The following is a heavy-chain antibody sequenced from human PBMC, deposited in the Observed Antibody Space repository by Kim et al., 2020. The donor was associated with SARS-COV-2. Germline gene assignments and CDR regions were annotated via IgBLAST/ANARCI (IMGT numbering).Heavy chain of an antibody. D-gene: IGHD6-13*01. CDR3: ARDPPAAAGTDYFDY. Sequence: GGSLRLSCAASGFTFSSYSMNWVRQAPGKGLEWVSSISSSSSYIYYADSVKGRFTISRDNAKNSLYLQMNSLRAEDTAVYYCARDPPAAAGTDYFDYWGQGTLVTVSS. CDR1: GFTFSSYS. J-gene: IGHJ4*02. CDR2: ISSSSSYI. V-gene: IGHV3-21*01.